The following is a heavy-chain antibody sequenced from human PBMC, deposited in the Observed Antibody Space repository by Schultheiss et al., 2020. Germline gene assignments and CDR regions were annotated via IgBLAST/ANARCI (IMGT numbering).Heavy chain of an antibody. J-gene: IGHJ4*02. D-gene: IGHD5-24*01. Sequence: GGSLRLSCAASGFTFSSYAMSRVRQAPGKGLEWVSAISGSGGSTYYADSVKGRFTISRHNSKNTLYLQMNSLRAEDTAVYYCARDSRKDGTPDYWGQGTLVTVSS. CDR3: ARDSRKDGTPDY. CDR2: ISGSGGST. V-gene: IGHV3-23*01. CDR1: GFTFSSYA.